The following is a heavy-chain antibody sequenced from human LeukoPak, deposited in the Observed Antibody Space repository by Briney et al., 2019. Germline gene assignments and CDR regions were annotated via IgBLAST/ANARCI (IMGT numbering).Heavy chain of an antibody. CDR2: MNPNSGNT. Sequence: GASVKVSCKASGYTFTSYDINWVRQATGQGLEWMGWMNPNSGNTGYAQKFQGRVTMTRNTSINTAYMELSSLRSEDTAVYYCASLVATIDPDYYYGMDVWGQGTTVTVSS. CDR1: GYTFTSYD. J-gene: IGHJ6*02. CDR3: ASLVATIDPDYYYGMDV. V-gene: IGHV1-8*01. D-gene: IGHD5-12*01.